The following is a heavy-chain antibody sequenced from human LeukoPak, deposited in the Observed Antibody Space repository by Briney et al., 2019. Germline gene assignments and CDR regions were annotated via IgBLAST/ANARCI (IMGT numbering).Heavy chain of an antibody. Sequence: PGGSLRLSCAASGFTFSSYSMNWVRQAPGKGLEWVSAISGSGGSTYYADSVKGRFTISRDNSKNTLYLQMNSLRAEDTAVYYCAKMGLVYFDYWGQGTLVTVSS. J-gene: IGHJ4*02. CDR3: AKMGLVYFDY. V-gene: IGHV3-23*01. CDR2: ISGSGGST. CDR1: GFTFSSYS. D-gene: IGHD3/OR15-3a*01.